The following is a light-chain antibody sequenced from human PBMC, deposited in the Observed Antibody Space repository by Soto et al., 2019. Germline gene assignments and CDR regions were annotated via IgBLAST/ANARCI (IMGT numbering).Light chain of an antibody. CDR3: QQLNSYPIT. Sequence: DIQLTQSPSCLSASVGDRVTITCRASQVISSYLAWYQQKPGKAPKLLIYAASTLQSGVPSRFSGSRSGTEYTLTISSLQPEDFATYYCQQLNSYPITFGQGTRLEIK. CDR2: AAS. J-gene: IGKJ5*01. V-gene: IGKV1-9*01. CDR1: QVISSY.